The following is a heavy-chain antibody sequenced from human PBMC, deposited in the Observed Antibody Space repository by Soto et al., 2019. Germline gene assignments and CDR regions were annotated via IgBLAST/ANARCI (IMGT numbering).Heavy chain of an antibody. CDR2: IRSSGSHM. CDR1: TFNLTKYN. Sequence: EVPLLESGGGLVTPGWSLRLSCVGTTFNLTKYNTNWVRLAPGKGLEWVSFIRSSGSHMHYADSVTGRFTIARDNAKNAVFLQMNSLRAEDTAIYFCARDDLEKQWLVRINYYGMDVWGQGTTVTVSS. J-gene: IGHJ6*02. V-gene: IGHV3-21*01. D-gene: IGHD6-19*01. CDR3: ARDDLEKQWLVRINYYGMDV.